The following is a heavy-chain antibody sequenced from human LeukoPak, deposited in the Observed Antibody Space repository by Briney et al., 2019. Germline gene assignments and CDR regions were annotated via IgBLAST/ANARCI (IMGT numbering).Heavy chain of an antibody. CDR2: INHSGST. Sequence: SETLSLTCAVYGGSFSGYYWSWIRQPPGKGLEWIGEINHSGSTNYNPSLKSRVTISVDTSKNQFSLKLSSVTAADTAVYYCARMPGDAFDIWGQGTMVTVSS. CDR1: GGSFSGYY. J-gene: IGHJ3*02. V-gene: IGHV4-34*01. D-gene: IGHD2-2*01. CDR3: ARMPGDAFDI.